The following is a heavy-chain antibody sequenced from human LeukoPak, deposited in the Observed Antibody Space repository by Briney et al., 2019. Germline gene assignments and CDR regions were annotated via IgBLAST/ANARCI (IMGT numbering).Heavy chain of an antibody. CDR2: IYSGGST. V-gene: IGHV3-66*01. CDR3: ARDFCSGGSCYSPLYGMDV. CDR1: GFAVSSNY. Sequence: PGGSMRLSCAASGFAVSSNYMSWVPQAPGKGLEWVSVIYSGGSTYYADSVKGRLTISRDNSKNTLYLQMNSLRAEDTAVYYCARDFCSGGSCYSPLYGMDVWGQGTTVPVSS. J-gene: IGHJ6*02. D-gene: IGHD2-15*01.